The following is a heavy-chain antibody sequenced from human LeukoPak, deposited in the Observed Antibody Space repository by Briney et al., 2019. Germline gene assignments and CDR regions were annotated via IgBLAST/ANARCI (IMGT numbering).Heavy chain of an antibody. V-gene: IGHV3-21*01. CDR3: ARDAGIAAAGPGGFGY. Sequence: GGSLRLSCAASGFSLRDYSMDWVRQAPGKGLEWVSSISSSSRYTFYVDSVKGRFTISRDNAKNSLYLQMNSLRVEDTAVYYCARDAGIAAAGPGGFGYWGQGTLVTVSS. J-gene: IGHJ4*02. D-gene: IGHD6-13*01. CDR2: ISSSSRYT. CDR1: GFSLRDYS.